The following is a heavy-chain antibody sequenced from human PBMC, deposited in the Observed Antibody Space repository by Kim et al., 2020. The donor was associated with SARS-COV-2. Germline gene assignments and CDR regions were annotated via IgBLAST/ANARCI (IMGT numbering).Heavy chain of an antibody. CDR3: ARIGDY. CDR2: YPGDSDP. Sequence: YPGDSDPRYSPSFQGQVTISADKSISTAYLQWSSLNASDTAMYYCARIGDYWGQGTLVTVSS. D-gene: IGHD2-15*01. J-gene: IGHJ4*02. V-gene: IGHV5-51*01.